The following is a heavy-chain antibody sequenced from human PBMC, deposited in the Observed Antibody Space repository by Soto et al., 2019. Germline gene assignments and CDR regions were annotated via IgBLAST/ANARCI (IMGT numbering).Heavy chain of an antibody. V-gene: IGHV4-4*02. D-gene: IGHD3-9*01. J-gene: IGHJ3*02. Sequence: QVQLQESGPRLVKPSGTLSLTCVITNASISSSNWWSWVRQTPGKGLEWIGEIYHTGRTNYNPSLKIRVTMSIAKSNNRFSLRLTSLTAADTAVYYCVRDEAHYDILTGSSLGRAFDIWGQGTMVTVSS. CDR1: NASISSSNW. CDR3: VRDEAHYDILTGSSLGRAFDI. CDR2: IYHTGRT.